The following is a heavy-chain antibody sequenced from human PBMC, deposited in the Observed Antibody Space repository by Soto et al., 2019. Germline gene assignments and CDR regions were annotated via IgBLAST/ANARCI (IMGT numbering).Heavy chain of an antibody. J-gene: IGHJ6*02. CDR2: IISIFGTA. D-gene: IGHD1-1*01. CDR1: GGTFSSYA. V-gene: IGHV1-69*12. Sequence: QVQLVQSGAEVKKPGSSVKVSCKASGGTFSSYAISWVRQAPGQGLEWMGGIISIFGTANYAQKFQGRVTITADESTSTAYMELSSLRSEDTAVYYCASHHDVERRQYYYYGMDVWGQGTTVTVSS. CDR3: ASHHDVERRQYYYYGMDV.